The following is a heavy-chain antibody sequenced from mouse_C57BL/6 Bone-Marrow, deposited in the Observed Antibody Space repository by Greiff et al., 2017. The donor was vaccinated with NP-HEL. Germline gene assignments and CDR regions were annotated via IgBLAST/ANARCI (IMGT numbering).Heavy chain of an antibody. V-gene: IGHV1-59*01. CDR3: ARTAGTGNLYFDV. Sequence: QVQLQQPGAELVRPGTSVKLSCKASGYTFTSYWMHWVKQRPGQGLEWIGVIDPSDSYTNYNQKFKGKATLTVDTSSSTAYMQLSSLTSEDSAVYYCARTAGTGNLYFDVWGTGTTVTVSS. J-gene: IGHJ1*03. CDR2: IDPSDSYT. D-gene: IGHD4-1*01. CDR1: GYTFTSYW.